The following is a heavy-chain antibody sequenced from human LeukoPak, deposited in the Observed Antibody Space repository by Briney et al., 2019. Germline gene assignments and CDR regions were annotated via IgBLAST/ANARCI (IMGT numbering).Heavy chain of an antibody. D-gene: IGHD1-26*01. J-gene: IGHJ6*02. Sequence: SETLSLTCTVSGGSISSYYWSWIRQPAGKGLEWIGRIYTSGSTNYNPSLKSRVTMSVDTSKNQFSLKLSSVTAADTAVYYCAREEGSSAKWEPLLYYYGMDVWGQGTTVTVSS. CDR3: AREEGSSAKWEPLLYYYGMDV. CDR2: IYTSGST. V-gene: IGHV4-4*07. CDR1: GGSISSYY.